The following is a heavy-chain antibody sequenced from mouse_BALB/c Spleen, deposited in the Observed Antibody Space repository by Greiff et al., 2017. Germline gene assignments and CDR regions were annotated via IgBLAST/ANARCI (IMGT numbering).Heavy chain of an antibody. D-gene: IGHD1-1*01. CDR1: GFSLTSYG. CDR3: ARLLYWYFDV. CDR2: IWSGGST. Sequence: QVQLKQSGPGLVQPSQSLSITCTASGFSLTSYGVHWVRQSPGKGLEWLGVIWSGGSTDYNAAFISRLSISKDNSKCQVFFKMNSLQANDTAIYYCARLLYWYFDVWGAGTTVTVSS. J-gene: IGHJ1*01. V-gene: IGHV2-2*02.